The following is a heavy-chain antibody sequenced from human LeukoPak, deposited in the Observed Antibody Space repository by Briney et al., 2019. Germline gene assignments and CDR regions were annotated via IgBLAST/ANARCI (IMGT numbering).Heavy chain of an antibody. CDR3: ARDLWAVVPAAIYWFDP. D-gene: IGHD2-2*01. V-gene: IGHV3-21*01. Sequence: GGSLGLSCAASGFTFDDYAMHWVRQAPGKGLEWVSSISSSSSYIYYADSVKGRFTISRDNAKNSLYLQMNSLRAEDTAVYYCARDLWAVVPAAIYWFDPWGQGTLVTVSS. J-gene: IGHJ5*02. CDR1: GFTFDDYA. CDR2: ISSSSSYI.